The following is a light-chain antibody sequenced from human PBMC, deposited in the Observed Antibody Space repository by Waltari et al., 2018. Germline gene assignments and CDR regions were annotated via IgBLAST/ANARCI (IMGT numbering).Light chain of an antibody. CDR3: ATWDSRLSVVV. V-gene: IGLV1-51*01. CDR1: SSNIGNND. CDR2: DNN. Sequence: QSVLTQPPSVSAAPGQRVTISCSGGSSNIGNNDVSWYQQFPGTAPKLLITDNNKRPCGIPDRFSGSNAGTSATLGITGLQAGDEADYYGATWDSRLSVVVFGGGTKVTVL. J-gene: IGLJ3*02.